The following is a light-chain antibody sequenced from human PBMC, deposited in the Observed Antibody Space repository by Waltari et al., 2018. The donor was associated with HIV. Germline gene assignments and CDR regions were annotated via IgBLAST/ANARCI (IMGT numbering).Light chain of an antibody. Sequence: QSALTQPRSVSESPGQSVTISCTGTSSDVGAYNYVSWYQQHPGRAPKFIIYNVSERPSGVPDRFSGCKSGNTASLTISGLQAEDEADYDCSSYAGTSNFVLFGGGTKLTVL. V-gene: IGLV2-11*01. CDR3: SSYAGTSNFVL. CDR2: NVS. CDR1: SSDVGAYNY. J-gene: IGLJ2*01.